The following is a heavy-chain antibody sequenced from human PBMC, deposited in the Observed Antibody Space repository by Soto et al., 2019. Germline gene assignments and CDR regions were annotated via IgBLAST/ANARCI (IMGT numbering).Heavy chain of an antibody. D-gene: IGHD3-22*01. Sequence: QVQLVQSGAEVKKPGASVKVSCKASGYTFTSYGISWVRQAPGQGLEWMGWISAYNGNTNYAQKLQGRVTMTTDTSTRTAYMELRSLRSDDTAVYYCARGEYYYDSSGYSFPDACDIWGQGTMVTVSS. CDR3: ARGEYYYDSSGYSFPDACDI. CDR1: GYTFTSYG. V-gene: IGHV1-18*01. J-gene: IGHJ3*02. CDR2: ISAYNGNT.